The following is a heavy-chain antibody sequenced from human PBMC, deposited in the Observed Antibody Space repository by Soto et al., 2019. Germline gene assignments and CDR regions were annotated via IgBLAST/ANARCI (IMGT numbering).Heavy chain of an antibody. Sequence: QVQLVESGGGVVQPGRSLRLSCAASGFTFSSYGMHWVRQAPGKGLEWVAVIWYDGSNKYYADSVKGRFTISRDNSKNTLYLQMNSLRAEDTAVYYCARDLIVLVPAETGLDYYYYGMDVWGQGTTVTVSS. V-gene: IGHV3-33*01. D-gene: IGHD2-2*01. CDR3: ARDLIVLVPAETGLDYYYYGMDV. CDR2: IWYDGSNK. J-gene: IGHJ6*02. CDR1: GFTFSSYG.